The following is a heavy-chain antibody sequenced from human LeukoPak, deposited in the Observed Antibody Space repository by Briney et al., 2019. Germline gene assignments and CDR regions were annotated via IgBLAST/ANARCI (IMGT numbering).Heavy chain of an antibody. CDR1: RYTFLGYY. J-gene: IGHJ4*02. CDR2: INPNSGDT. V-gene: IGHV1-2*02. Sequence: ASVKVSCKASRYTFLGYYMHWVRQAPGQELEWMGWINPNSGDTNYAQKFQGRVTMTRDTSISTAYMELSRLRSDDTAVYYCASSHGGVAAAGTGIYYFDYWGQGTLVTVSS. D-gene: IGHD6-13*01. CDR3: ASSHGGVAAAGTGIYYFDY.